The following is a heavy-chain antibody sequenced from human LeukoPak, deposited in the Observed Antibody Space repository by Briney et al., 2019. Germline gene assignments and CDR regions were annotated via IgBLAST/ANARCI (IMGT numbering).Heavy chain of an antibody. CDR2: ISSSSSYI. Sequence: PGGSLRLSCAASGFTFSSYSMNWVRQAPGKGLEWVSSISSSSSYIYYADSVKGRFTISRDNAKNSLYLQMNSLRAEDTAVYYCARDRSREQQVDSNWYFDLWGRGTLVTVSS. V-gene: IGHV3-21*01. J-gene: IGHJ2*01. CDR1: GFTFSSYS. D-gene: IGHD6-13*01. CDR3: ARDRSREQQVDSNWYFDL.